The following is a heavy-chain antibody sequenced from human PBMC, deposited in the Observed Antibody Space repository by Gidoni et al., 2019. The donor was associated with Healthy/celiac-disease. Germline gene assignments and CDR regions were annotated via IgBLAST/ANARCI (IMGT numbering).Heavy chain of an antibody. J-gene: IGHJ5*02. CDR3: ARGGDIVVVPADLVDWFDP. D-gene: IGHD2-2*01. V-gene: IGHV3-21*01. CDR2: ISSSSSYI. CDR1: GFTFSSYS. Sequence: EVQLVESGGGLVKPGGSLRLSCAASGFTFSSYSRNWVRQAPGKGLEWVSSISSSSSYIYYADSVKGRFTISRDKAKTSLYLQMNSLRAEDTAVYYCARGGDIVVVPADLVDWFDPWGQGTLVTVSS.